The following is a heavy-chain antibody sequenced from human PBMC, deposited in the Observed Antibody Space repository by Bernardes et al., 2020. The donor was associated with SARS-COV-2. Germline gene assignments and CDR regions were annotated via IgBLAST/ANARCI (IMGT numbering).Heavy chain of an antibody. CDR2: VHHSGRN. J-gene: IGHJ5*02. CDR3: ARLTDGNGRYFWFDP. D-gene: IGHD2-8*01. Sequence: SETLSLTCNVSGGSFSSHYWTWIRQSPGKGLEWIGEVHHSGRNNYNPSLRSRVTMLVDTSQNQFSLRLNSVTAADTAVYYCARLTDGNGRYFWFDPWGQGTLVTVSS. CDR1: GGSFSSHY. V-gene: IGHV4-34*01.